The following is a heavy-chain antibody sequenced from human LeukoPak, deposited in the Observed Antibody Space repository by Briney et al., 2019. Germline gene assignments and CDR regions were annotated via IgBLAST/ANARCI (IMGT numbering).Heavy chain of an antibody. CDR2: IIPIFGTA. Sequence: GASVKVSYKASGGTFSSYAISWVRQAPGQGLEWMGGIIPIFGTANYAQKFQGRVTITADESTSTAYMELSSLRSEDTAVYYCATVTTRMAYYFDYWGQGTLVTVSS. J-gene: IGHJ4*02. D-gene: IGHD4-11*01. CDR3: ATVTTRMAYYFDY. V-gene: IGHV1-69*13. CDR1: GGTFSSYA.